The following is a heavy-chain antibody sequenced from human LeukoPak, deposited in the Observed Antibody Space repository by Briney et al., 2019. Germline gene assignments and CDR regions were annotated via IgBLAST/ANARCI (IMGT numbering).Heavy chain of an antibody. CDR2: INPNSGGT. CDR1: GYTFTGYH. V-gene: IGHV1-2*06. D-gene: IGHD6-19*01. CDR3: AKSYSSGWDFDH. J-gene: IGHJ4*02. Sequence: GASVKVSCKASGYTFTGYHMHWVRQAPGQGLEWMGRINPNSGGTNYAQKFQGRVTMTRDTSISTAYMELSRLTTDDTAVYYCAKSYSSGWDFDHWGQGTLVTVSS.